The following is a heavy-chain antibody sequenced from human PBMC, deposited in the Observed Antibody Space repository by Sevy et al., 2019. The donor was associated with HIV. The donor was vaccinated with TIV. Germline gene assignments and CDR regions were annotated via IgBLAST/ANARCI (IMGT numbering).Heavy chain of an antibody. D-gene: IGHD1-7*01. V-gene: IGHV4-4*07. CDR1: GDSISSYY. CDR3: ARDIRNYYDYYYMDV. Sequence: SETLSLTCTVSGDSISSYYWSWIRQPAGKGLEWIGRIYPSGSTNYNPSLKSRVTMSLDTPKNQFSLKLGSLTAADTAVYYCARDIRNYYDYYYMDVWGKGTTVTVSS. J-gene: IGHJ6*03. CDR2: IYPSGST.